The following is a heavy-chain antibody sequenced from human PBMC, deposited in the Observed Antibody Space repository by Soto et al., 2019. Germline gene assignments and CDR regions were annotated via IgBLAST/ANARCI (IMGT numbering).Heavy chain of an antibody. Sequence: PSETLSLTCAVSGYSINSAYYWAWIRQPPGKGLEWIGSISHRGSTYYSPSLKSRVTISGDTSKNQFSLQLSSVTAADTAVYYCASSMMTTSPHDYWGQGTLVTVSS. D-gene: IGHD4-17*01. J-gene: IGHJ4*02. V-gene: IGHV4-38-2*01. CDR2: ISHRGST. CDR3: ASSMMTTSPHDY. CDR1: GYSINSAYY.